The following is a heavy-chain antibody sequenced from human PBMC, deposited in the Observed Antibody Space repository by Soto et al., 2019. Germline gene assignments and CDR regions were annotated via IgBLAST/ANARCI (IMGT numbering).Heavy chain of an antibody. CDR2: MSYDGRNE. CDR3: AKVSITFNWDYGYYLDF. J-gene: IGHJ4*02. CDR1: GFMFKNYA. Sequence: QVQLEESGGGVVQPGKSLRLSCAASGFMFKNYAMHWVRQAPGKGLEWVAFMSYDGRNEDYADSVKGRFTVSRDNSRDTLYLQMNSLRAEDTAVYYCAKVSITFNWDYGYYLDFWGQGTLVTVSS. D-gene: IGHD4-17*01. V-gene: IGHV3-30*18.